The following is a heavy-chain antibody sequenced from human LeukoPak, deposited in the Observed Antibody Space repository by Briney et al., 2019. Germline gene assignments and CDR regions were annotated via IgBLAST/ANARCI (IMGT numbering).Heavy chain of an antibody. CDR3: ARRREGSSWTGY. CDR1: GGSISSGYY. CDR2: INYSGST. D-gene: IGHD3/OR15-3a*01. Sequence: SETLSLTCIVSGGSISSGYYWAWIRQPPGKGLDWIGNINYSGSTYYNPSLKSRVTISVDTSKKQFSLKLTSVTAADTAVYYCARRREGSSWTGYWGQGTLVTVSS. J-gene: IGHJ4*02. V-gene: IGHV4-39*01.